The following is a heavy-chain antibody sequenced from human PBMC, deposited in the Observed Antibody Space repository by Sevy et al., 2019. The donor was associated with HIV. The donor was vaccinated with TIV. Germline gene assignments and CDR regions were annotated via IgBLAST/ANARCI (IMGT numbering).Heavy chain of an antibody. V-gene: IGHV4-59*01. Sequence: SETLSLTCTVSTGYINNYYWTWVRQSPGKGLEWIGYIYYRGNTKYNPSLESRVSMSIDTNKEQFSLTLTSVTGADSAIYYCARAEYGHSRGWYNWLDAWGQGILVTVSS. D-gene: IGHD6-19*01. CDR1: TGYINNYY. CDR2: IYYRGNT. J-gene: IGHJ5*02. CDR3: ARAEYGHSRGWYNWLDA.